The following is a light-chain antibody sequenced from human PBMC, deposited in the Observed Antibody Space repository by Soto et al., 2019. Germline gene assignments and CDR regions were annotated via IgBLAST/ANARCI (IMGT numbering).Light chain of an antibody. V-gene: IGLV2-14*01. CDR1: SSDVGGYNY. CDR2: EVS. Sequence: QSVLTQPASVSGSPGQSITISCTGTSSDVGGYNYVSWYQQHPGKAPKLIIYEVSHRPSGVSNRFSGSKSGSAASLTISGLQAEDEAGYFCSSFTSGSTWVFGGGTKLTVL. CDR3: SSFTSGSTWV. J-gene: IGLJ3*02.